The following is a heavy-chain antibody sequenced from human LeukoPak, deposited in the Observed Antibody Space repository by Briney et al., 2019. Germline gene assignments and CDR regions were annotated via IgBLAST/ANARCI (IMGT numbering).Heavy chain of an antibody. V-gene: IGHV3-30*02. CDR1: GFSFSSYG. J-gene: IGHJ3*02. Sequence: GGSLRLSCAASGFSFSSYGMHWVRQAPGKGLEWVAVVWYVGSEKYYADSVKGRFTISRDNSKNTLYLDMNSLRTEDTALYYCAKGGEYSTSWDDTFDIWGQGTMVTVSS. CDR2: VWYVGSEK. D-gene: IGHD2-2*01. CDR3: AKGGEYSTSWDDTFDI.